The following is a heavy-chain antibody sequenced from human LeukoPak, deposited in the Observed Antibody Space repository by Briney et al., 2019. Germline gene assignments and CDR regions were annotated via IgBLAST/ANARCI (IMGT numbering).Heavy chain of an antibody. CDR1: GGSISSYY. Sequence: SETLSLTCTVSGGSISSYYWSWIRQPPGKGLEWIGYIYYSGSTNYNPSLKSRVTITVDTSKNQFSLKLSSVTAADTAVYYCARAGYSYGYFFDYWGQGTLVTVSS. CDR2: IYYSGST. V-gene: IGHV4-59*01. D-gene: IGHD5-18*01. CDR3: ARAGYSYGYFFDY. J-gene: IGHJ4*02.